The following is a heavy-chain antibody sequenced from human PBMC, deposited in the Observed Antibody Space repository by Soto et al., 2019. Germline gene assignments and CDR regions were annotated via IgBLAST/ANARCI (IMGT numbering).Heavy chain of an antibody. CDR1: GFIFTNYA. CDR2: IGGRGNSA. V-gene: IGHV3-23*01. D-gene: IGHD5-12*01. J-gene: IGHJ3*01. Sequence: LGLSCAASGFIFTNYAMNWVRQAPGKGLEWVSVIGGRGNSAYYADSVQGRLTISRDNSKNTLSLQMSSLTADDTAIYYCVREGRGSFDFWGRGTMVTV. CDR3: VREGRGSFDF.